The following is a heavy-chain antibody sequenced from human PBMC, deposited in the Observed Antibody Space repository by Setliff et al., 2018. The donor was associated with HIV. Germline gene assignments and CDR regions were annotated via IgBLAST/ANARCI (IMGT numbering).Heavy chain of an antibody. Sequence: SETLSLTCTFSGDSISSGNYYWSWIRQPAGKGLEWIGRIYSTGSTNYNPSLKSRVTISSDTSKNLFSLKLTTVTAAGAAVYYCTRDTGYILSGYRPHWYFDLWGRGTLVTVS. CDR3: TRDTGYILSGYRPHWYFDL. CDR1: GDSISSGNYY. D-gene: IGHD3-9*01. CDR2: IYSTGST. J-gene: IGHJ2*01. V-gene: IGHV4-61*02.